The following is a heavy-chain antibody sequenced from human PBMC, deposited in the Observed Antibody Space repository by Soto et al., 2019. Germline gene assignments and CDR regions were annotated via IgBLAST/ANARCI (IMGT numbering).Heavy chain of an antibody. V-gene: IGHV3-74*01. CDR1: GFTFGSYW. CDR2: IDSDGSST. CDR3: ARGTIAMGDY. J-gene: IGHJ4*02. D-gene: IGHD3-10*01. Sequence: EVQLVESGGGLVQPGGYLRLSCAASGFTFGSYWMHWVRQAPGKGPVWISRIDSDGSSTAYADSVKARFTVSRDNAKNRLYLQMNSLTDEDTAVYYCARGTIAMGDYWGQGTLVTVSS.